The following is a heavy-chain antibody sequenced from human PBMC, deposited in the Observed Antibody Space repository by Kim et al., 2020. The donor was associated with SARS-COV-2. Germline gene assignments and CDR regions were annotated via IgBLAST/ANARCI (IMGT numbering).Heavy chain of an antibody. Sequence: SVKVSCKASGGTFSSYTISWVRQAPGQGLEWMGRIIPILGIANYAQKFQGRVTITADKSTSTAYMELSSLRSEDTAVYYCASHCSGGSCYSFGGFDYWGQGTLVTVSS. CDR1: GGTFSSYT. V-gene: IGHV1-69*02. CDR2: IIPILGIA. J-gene: IGHJ4*02. CDR3: ASHCSGGSCYSFGGFDY. D-gene: IGHD2-15*01.